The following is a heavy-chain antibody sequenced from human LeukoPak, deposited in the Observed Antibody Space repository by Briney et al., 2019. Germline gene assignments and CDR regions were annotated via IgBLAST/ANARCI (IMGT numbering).Heavy chain of an antibody. CDR2: ISYDGSNK. Sequence: PGRSLRLSCAASGFTFSSYAMHWVRQAPGKGLEWVAVISYDGSNKYYADSVKGRFTISRDNSKNTLYLQMNSLRAEDTAVYYCARDPPYGYNYQAARGYFDCWGQGTLVTVSS. CDR1: GFTFSSYA. D-gene: IGHD5-24*01. CDR3: ARDPPYGYNYQAARGYFDC. J-gene: IGHJ4*02. V-gene: IGHV3-30*04.